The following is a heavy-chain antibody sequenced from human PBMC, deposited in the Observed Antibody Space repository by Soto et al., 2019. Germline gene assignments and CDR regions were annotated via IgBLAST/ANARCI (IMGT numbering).Heavy chain of an antibody. CDR3: ARGGLGYCSGGSCYSAELSRYYYGMDV. Sequence: QVQLQESGPGLVKPSQTLSLTCTVSGGSISSGGYYWSWIRQHPGKGLEWIGYIYYSGSTYYNPSLKGRVTISVDTSKNQFSLKRSSVPAADTAVYYCARGGLGYCSGGSCYSAELSRYYYGMDVWGQGTTVTVSS. J-gene: IGHJ6*02. CDR2: IYYSGST. D-gene: IGHD2-15*01. CDR1: GGSISSGGYY. V-gene: IGHV4-31*03.